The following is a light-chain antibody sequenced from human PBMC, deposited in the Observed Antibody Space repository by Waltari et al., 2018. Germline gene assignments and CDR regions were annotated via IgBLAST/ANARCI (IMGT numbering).Light chain of an antibody. CDR3: GTWDTSLSPGEV. CDR2: DNY. V-gene: IGLV1-51*01. J-gene: IGLJ2*01. Sequence: YQQLPGRAPKLLIYDNYKRPSGVPGRFSGSRSGTSATLGITGLQTGDEAVYYCGTWDTSLSPGEVFGGGTKLTVL.